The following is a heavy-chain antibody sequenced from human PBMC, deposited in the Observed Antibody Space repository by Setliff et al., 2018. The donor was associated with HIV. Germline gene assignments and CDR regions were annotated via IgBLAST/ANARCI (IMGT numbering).Heavy chain of an antibody. CDR1: GYSISSGYY. V-gene: IGHV4-38-2*01. Sequence: KTSETLSLTCAVSGYSISSGYYWGWIRQPPGKGLEWIGSMYHSGSTCYNPSLKSRVTISVDTSKNYFSLKLSYVTAADTAVYYCARQMPGVRRVIVASIDYWGQGTLVTVSS. D-gene: IGHD3-10*01. CDR3: ARQMPGVRRVIVASIDY. J-gene: IGHJ4*02. CDR2: MYHSGST.